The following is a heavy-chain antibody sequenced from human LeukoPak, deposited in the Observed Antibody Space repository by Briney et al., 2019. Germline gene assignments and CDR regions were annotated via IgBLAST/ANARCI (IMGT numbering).Heavy chain of an antibody. CDR2: ISPSDSYT. CDR1: GYTFTSYW. CDR3: ATSTVRGYNYFDP. Sequence: GESLKISCQGSGYTFTSYWINWVRQMPGKGLEWMVRISPSDSYTDYSPSFQGHVTISADKSISTAYLQWSSLKASDTAMYYCATSTVRGYNYFDPWGQGTLVTVSS. V-gene: IGHV5-10-1*01. J-gene: IGHJ5*02. D-gene: IGHD3-10*01.